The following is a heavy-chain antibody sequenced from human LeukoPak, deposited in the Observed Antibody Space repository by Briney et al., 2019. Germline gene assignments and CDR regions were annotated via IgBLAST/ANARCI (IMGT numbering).Heavy chain of an antibody. V-gene: IGHV3-15*01. Sequence: SGGSLRLSCAASGFTFSNAWMSWVRQTPGKGLEWVGRIKSKTDGGTTDYAAPVKGRFTISRDDSKNTLYLQMNSLKTEDTAVYYCTTVQGFWSGYYPFDYWGQGTLVTVSS. J-gene: IGHJ4*02. D-gene: IGHD3-3*01. CDR2: IKSKTDGGTT. CDR3: TTVQGFWSGYYPFDY. CDR1: GFTFSNAW.